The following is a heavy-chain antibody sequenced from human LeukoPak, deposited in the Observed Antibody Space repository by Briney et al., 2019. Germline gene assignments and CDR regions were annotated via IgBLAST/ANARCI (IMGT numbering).Heavy chain of an antibody. Sequence: SETLSLTCTVSGGSISSYYWSWIRQPPGKGLEWIGYICYSGSTNYNPSLKNRVTISVDTSKNQFSLKLRSVTAADTAVYYCARLTGYSSESWFDPWGQGTLVTVSS. J-gene: IGHJ5*02. D-gene: IGHD3-9*01. CDR3: ARLTGYSSESWFDP. CDR1: GGSISSYY. V-gene: IGHV4-59*01. CDR2: ICYSGST.